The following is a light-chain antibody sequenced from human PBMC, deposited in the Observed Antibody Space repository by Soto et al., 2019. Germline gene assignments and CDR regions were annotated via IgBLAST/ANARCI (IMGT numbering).Light chain of an antibody. J-gene: IGLJ1*01. CDR2: SNN. CDR3: AGWGDSLNGYV. Sequence: QSALTQPPSASGTPGQRVTISCSGSSSNIGSNTVNWYQQLPGAAPKLLIYSNNQRPSGVPDRFSGSKSGTSASLAISGRRSEDEADYNCAGWGDSLNGYVFGTGTKATVL. V-gene: IGLV1-44*01. CDR1: SSNIGSNT.